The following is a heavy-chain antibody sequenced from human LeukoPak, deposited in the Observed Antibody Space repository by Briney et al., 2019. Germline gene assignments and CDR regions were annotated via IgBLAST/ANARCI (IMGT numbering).Heavy chain of an antibody. CDR3: ARSYGGNFYFQH. CDR2: IHYSGST. D-gene: IGHD4-23*01. V-gene: IGHV4-39*07. J-gene: IGHJ1*01. Sequence: SETLSLTCTVSGGSISSSSYYWGWIRQPPGKGLEWIGRIHYSGSTNYNPSLKSRVTISVDTSKNQFSLKLSSVTAADTAVYYCARSYGGNFYFQHWGQGTLFTVSS. CDR1: GGSISSSSYY.